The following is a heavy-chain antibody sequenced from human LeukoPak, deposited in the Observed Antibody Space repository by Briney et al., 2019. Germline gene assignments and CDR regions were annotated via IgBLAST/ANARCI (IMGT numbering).Heavy chain of an antibody. J-gene: IGHJ4*02. V-gene: IGHV4-59*01. CDR1: GGSISSYY. D-gene: IGHD6-13*01. Sequence: SETLSLTCTVSGGSISSYYWSWIRQPPGKGLEWIGYIYYSGSTSYSPSLRSRVTFSVDTSKNHFSLKVTSMTAADTGVYYCARSLPGAIGAADFWGQGTLVTVSA. CDR2: IYYSGST. CDR3: ARSLPGAIGAADF.